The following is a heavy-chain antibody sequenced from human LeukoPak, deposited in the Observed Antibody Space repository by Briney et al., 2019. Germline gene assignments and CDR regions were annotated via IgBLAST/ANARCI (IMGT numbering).Heavy chain of an antibody. CDR1: GGSITTYY. D-gene: IGHD2-15*01. J-gene: IGHJ4*02. Sequence: SETLSLTCSVSGGSITTYYWSWIRQPPGKELEWIASIYYSGTTNYNPSLKSRVTISKDTSKNEFSLKLSSVTAADTAVYYCARAGGYCGRISCPYYFDYWGQGSLVAVSS. V-gene: IGHV4-59*08. CDR2: IYYSGTT. CDR3: ARAGGYCGRISCPYYFDY.